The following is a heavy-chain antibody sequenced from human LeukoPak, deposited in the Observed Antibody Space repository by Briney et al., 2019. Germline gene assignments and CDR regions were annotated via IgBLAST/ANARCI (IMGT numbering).Heavy chain of an antibody. CDR2: ILPMFGSA. J-gene: IGHJ5*02. Sequence: ASVKVSCKASGGTFSNYVISWVRQAPGQGLEWMGGILPMFGSATYSEKFQGRVTITTDESTSTGYMEMSRLTSEDTAVYYCARGQYYGSETYWHTKWFDPWGQGTPVTVSS. CDR1: GGTFSNYV. D-gene: IGHD3-10*01. V-gene: IGHV1-69*05. CDR3: ARGQYYGSETYWHTKWFDP.